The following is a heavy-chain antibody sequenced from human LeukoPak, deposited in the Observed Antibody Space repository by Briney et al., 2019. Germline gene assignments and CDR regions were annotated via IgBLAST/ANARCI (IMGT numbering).Heavy chain of an antibody. Sequence: SETLSLTCTVSGDSISSYYWRWIRQPPGKGLEWIGYVYYSGSTNYNPSLKSRLTISVDTSKNQFSLKLSSVTAADTAVYYCARETYSYGSLIDYWGQGTLVTVSS. D-gene: IGHD5-18*01. CDR2: VYYSGST. J-gene: IGHJ4*02. V-gene: IGHV4-59*01. CDR1: GDSISSYY. CDR3: ARETYSYGSLIDY.